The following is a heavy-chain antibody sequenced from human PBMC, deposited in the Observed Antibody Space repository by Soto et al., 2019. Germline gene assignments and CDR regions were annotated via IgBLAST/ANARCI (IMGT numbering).Heavy chain of an antibody. CDR3: VRDPYLPTAGRLASLHY. CDR2: ISGSGAST. D-gene: IGHD1-1*01. Sequence: PGGVLRLSCTASGFTFSNYAMTWARQAPGKGLEWVSIISGSGASTSYADSVKGRFTISRDNSNNTLYVQMNSLKAEDTAVYYCVRDPYLPTAGRLASLHYWGPGTLVTVSS. CDR1: GFTFSNYA. V-gene: IGHV3-23*01. J-gene: IGHJ4*02.